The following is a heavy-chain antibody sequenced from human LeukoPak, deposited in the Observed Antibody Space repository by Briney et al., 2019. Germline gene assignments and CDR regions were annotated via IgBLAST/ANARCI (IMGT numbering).Heavy chain of an antibody. J-gene: IGHJ4*02. D-gene: IGHD6-13*01. V-gene: IGHV3-33*06. CDR2: IWYDGSNK. CDR3: AKGPADTRFYFDY. CDR1: GFTFSSYG. Sequence: GRSLRLSCAASGFTFSSYGMHWVRQAPGKGLEWVAVIWYDGSNKYYADSVKGRFTISRDNSKNTLYLQMNSLRAEDTAVYYCAKGPADTRFYFDYWGQGTLVTVSS.